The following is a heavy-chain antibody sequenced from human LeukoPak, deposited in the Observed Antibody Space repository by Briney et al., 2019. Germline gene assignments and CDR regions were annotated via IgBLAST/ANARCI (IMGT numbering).Heavy chain of an antibody. CDR2: SYCSGST. Sequence: SQTLSLTCTVSGASTSSGGYYWSWIRPRPGGGLEWVGSSYCSGSTYYNPSLKSRVTISVETSKNQFSLKLSSVPAADTGAYYCEARYEYSYAFDYWGQGTLVTVSS. V-gene: IGHV4-31*03. CDR3: EARYEYSYAFDY. J-gene: IGHJ4*02. D-gene: IGHD5-18*01. CDR1: GASTSSGGYY.